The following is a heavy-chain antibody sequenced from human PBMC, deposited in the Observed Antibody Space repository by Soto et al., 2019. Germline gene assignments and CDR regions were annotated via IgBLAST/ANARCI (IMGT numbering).Heavy chain of an antibody. J-gene: IGHJ4*02. V-gene: IGHV3-30-3*01. CDR2: ISYDGSNK. Sequence: GGSLRLSCAASGFTFSSYAMHWVRQAPGKGLEWVAVISYDGSNKYYADSVKGRFTISRDNSKNTLYLQMNSLRAEDTAVYYCARGRGGYYDSSGYYYFDYWGQGTLVTVSS. D-gene: IGHD3-22*01. CDR1: GFTFSSYA. CDR3: ARGRGGYYDSSGYYYFDY.